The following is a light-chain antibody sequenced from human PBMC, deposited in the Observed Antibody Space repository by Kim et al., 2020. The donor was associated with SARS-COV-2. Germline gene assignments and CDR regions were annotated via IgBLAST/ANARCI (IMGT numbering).Light chain of an antibody. V-gene: IGKV1-39*01. CDR2: AAS. Sequence: DIQMTQSPSSLSASVGDRVTITCRASQTISNYLNWYQQKLGKAPKLLIYAASSLQSGVPSRFTGSGSGTDFTLTITSLQPEDFASYYCQQSYISPWTFGQGTKVDIK. J-gene: IGKJ1*01. CDR1: QTISNY. CDR3: QQSYISPWT.